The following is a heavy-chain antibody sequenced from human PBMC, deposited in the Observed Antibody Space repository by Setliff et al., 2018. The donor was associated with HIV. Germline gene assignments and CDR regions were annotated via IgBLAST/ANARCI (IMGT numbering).Heavy chain of an antibody. CDR3: SRSGVSPYYYYGMDV. V-gene: IGHV1-18*04. D-gene: IGHD3-10*01. J-gene: IGHJ6*02. CDR1: GYTFTTYG. Sequence: ASVKVSCKASGYTFTTYGVNWVRQAPGQGLEWMGWINSYNGNTKFAQKFQGRVTMTTDTSTTTAFMELRSLKADDTGIYYCSRSGVSPYYYYGMDVWGQGTTVTVS. CDR2: INSYNGNT.